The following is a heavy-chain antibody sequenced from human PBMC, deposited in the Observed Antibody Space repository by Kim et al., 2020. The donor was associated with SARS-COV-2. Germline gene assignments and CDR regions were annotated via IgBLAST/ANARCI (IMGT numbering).Heavy chain of an antibody. CDR3: ARDRYYYDSSGVYYYGMDV. CDR1: GGSISSYY. Sequence: SETLSLTCTVSGGSISSYYWSWIRQPPGKGLEWIGYIYYSGSTNYNPSLKSRVTISVDTSKNQFSLKLSSVTAADTAVYYCARDRYYYDSSGVYYYGMDVWGQGTTVTVSS. J-gene: IGHJ6*02. CDR2: IYYSGST. V-gene: IGHV4-59*13. D-gene: IGHD3-22*01.